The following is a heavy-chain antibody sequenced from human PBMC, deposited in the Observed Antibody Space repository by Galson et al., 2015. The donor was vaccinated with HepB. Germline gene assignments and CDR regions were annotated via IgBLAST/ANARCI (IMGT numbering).Heavy chain of an antibody. CDR1: GFTFSRSC. CDR3: ARDSPRGFLEWFDISVDSYYGMDV. V-gene: IGHV3-74*01. D-gene: IGHD3-3*01. CDR2: ISSDGRTT. J-gene: IGHJ6*02. Sequence: SLRLSCAASGFTFSRSCLHWVRQAPGRGLVWVSRISSDGRTTSYADSVRGRFTISRDNAKNTLFLQMNTLSVEDTAVYYCARDSPRGFLEWFDISVDSYYGMDVWGQGTTVTVSS.